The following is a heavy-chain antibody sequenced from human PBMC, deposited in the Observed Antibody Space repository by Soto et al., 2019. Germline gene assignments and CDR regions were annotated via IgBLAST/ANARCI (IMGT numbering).Heavy chain of an antibody. Sequence: QVQLVESGGGVVQPGRSLRLSCAASGFTFSSYGMHWVRQAPGKGLEWVAVIWYDGSNKYYADSVKGRFTISRDNSKNTLYLQMNSLSAEDTAVYYCAREYAAIAVAGTEAAFDIWGQETMVTVSS. D-gene: IGHD6-19*01. CDR2: IWYDGSNK. J-gene: IGHJ3*02. V-gene: IGHV3-33*01. CDR3: AREYAAIAVAGTEAAFDI. CDR1: GFTFSSYG.